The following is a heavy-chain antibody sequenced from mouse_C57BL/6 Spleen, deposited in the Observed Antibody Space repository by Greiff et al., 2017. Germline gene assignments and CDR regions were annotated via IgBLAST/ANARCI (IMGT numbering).Heavy chain of an antibody. CDR3: ARIGYYYGSSSYFDY. J-gene: IGHJ2*01. D-gene: IGHD1-1*01. CDR1: GYTFTSYW. V-gene: IGHV1-52*01. Sequence: QVQLQQPGAELVRPGSSVKLSCKASGYTFTSYWMHWVKQRPIQGLEWIGNIDPSDSETHYNQKFKDKDTLTVDKSSSTAYMQLSSLTSEDSAVYYCARIGYYYGSSSYFDYWGQGTTLTVSS. CDR2: IDPSDSET.